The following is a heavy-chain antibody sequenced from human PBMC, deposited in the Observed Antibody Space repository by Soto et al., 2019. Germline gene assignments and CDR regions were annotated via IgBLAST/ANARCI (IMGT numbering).Heavy chain of an antibody. V-gene: IGHV1-3*01. CDR2: INAGNGNT. Sequence: ASVKVSCKASGYTFSSYAIHWVRQAPGQRLEWMGWINAGNGNTKYSQKFQDRVTITRDTSASTAYMELSSLRSEDTAVYYCARPPYTSSWFDPWGQGTLVTVSS. J-gene: IGHJ5*02. CDR3: ARPPYTSSWFDP. CDR1: GYTFSSYA.